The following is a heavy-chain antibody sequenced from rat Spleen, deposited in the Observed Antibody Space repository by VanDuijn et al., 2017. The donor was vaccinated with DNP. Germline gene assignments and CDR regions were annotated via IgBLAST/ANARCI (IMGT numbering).Heavy chain of an antibody. CDR2: IWSGGGT. D-gene: IGHD1-11*01. J-gene: IGHJ4*01. CDR1: GFSLTSNS. V-gene: IGHV2-1*01. CDR3: TRGEGDHTMDA. Sequence: QVQLKESGPGLVQPSQTLSLTCTVSGFSLTSNSVHWVRQPPGKGLEWVGAIWSGGGTDYNSPLKSRLSISRDSSKSQVFLKMNSLHTEDSAIYFCTRGEGDHTMDAWGQGTSVTVSS.